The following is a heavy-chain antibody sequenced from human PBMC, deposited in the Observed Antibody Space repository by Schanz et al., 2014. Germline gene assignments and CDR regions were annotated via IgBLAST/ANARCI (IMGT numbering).Heavy chain of an antibody. CDR3: ARDFSAYVVTYVDS. Sequence: QVQLVQSGAEVKKPGASVKASCKASGYTFSSYGITWVRQAPGQGLEWMGWINGYDGHTLYSQKFQGRVTMATYSSTSTSYMVLTSLRVDDTAVYYCARDFSAYVVTYVDSGVQGTLVTVAS. CDR1: GYTFSSYG. V-gene: IGHV1-18*01. J-gene: IGHJ4*02. CDR2: INGYDGHT. D-gene: IGHD5-12*01.